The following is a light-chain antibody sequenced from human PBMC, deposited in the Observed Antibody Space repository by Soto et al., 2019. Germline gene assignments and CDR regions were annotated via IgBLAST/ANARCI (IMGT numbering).Light chain of an antibody. CDR2: KAS. CDR3: QHYNSYSEA. CDR1: QTXXXX. V-gene: IGKV1-5*03. J-gene: IGKJ1*01. Sequence: DIQMTQSPSTLSGSVXXXXXXTCRASQTXXXXLXWYQQKPGKAPKLLIYKASTLKSGVPSRFSGSGSGTEFTLTISSLQPDDFATYYCQHYNSYSEAFDQGTKVELK.